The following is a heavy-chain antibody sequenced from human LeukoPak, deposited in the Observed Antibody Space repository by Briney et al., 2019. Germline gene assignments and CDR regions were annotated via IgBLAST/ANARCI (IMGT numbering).Heavy chain of an antibody. D-gene: IGHD3-3*01. CDR1: GFTFSNSW. J-gene: IGHJ6*04. CDR3: VRESDFWSGPGIGRPLDV. Sequence: QPGGSLRLSCIASGFTFSNSWMTWVRQAPGKGLEWVANIKEDGSDKQYVDSVKGRFTISRDNAKNSAYLQMDGLRAEDTAVYHCVRESDFWSGPGIGRPLDVWGKGTTVTVSS. V-gene: IGHV3-7*01. CDR2: IKEDGSDK.